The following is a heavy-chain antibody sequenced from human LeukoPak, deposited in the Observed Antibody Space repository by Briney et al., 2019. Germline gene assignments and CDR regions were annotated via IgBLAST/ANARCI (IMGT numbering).Heavy chain of an antibody. CDR1: GFTFSSHE. J-gene: IGHJ3*02. Sequence: GGSLRLSCAASGFTFSSHEMNWVRQAPGKGLEWLSYITISGRTIYYADSVKGRFTISRDNAKKSLYLQMSSLRAEETAVYYCARETRYYDSRSLIGDGFDIWGRGTMVPVSS. V-gene: IGHV3-48*03. CDR3: ARETRYYDSRSLIGDGFDI. CDR2: ITISGRTI. D-gene: IGHD3-16*01.